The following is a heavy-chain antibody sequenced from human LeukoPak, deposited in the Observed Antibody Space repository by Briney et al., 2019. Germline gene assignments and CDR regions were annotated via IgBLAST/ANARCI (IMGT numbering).Heavy chain of an antibody. V-gene: IGHV1-18*01. CDR2: ISAYNGNT. Sequence: GASVRVSCKASGYTFTIYGISWVRQAPGQGLEWMGWISAYNGNTNYAQKLQGRVTITTDTSTSTAYMELRSLRSDDTAVYYCARDLDVGATTDYFDYWGQGTLVTVSS. CDR1: GYTFTIYG. CDR3: ARDLDVGATTDYFDY. J-gene: IGHJ4*02. D-gene: IGHD1-26*01.